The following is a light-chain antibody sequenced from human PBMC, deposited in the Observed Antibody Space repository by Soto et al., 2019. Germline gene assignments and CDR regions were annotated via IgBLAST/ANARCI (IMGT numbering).Light chain of an antibody. Sequence: DIQMTQSPFSLSASVGDTVTLTCRASQDISNYLNWLQQKPGKAPKLLIYAASTLQTGAPSRFSGSESGADFTLTISSLQPEDFAIYFCLQSYTFPFTFGPG. V-gene: IGKV1-39*01. CDR2: AAS. J-gene: IGKJ3*01. CDR3: LQSYTFPFT. CDR1: QDISNY.